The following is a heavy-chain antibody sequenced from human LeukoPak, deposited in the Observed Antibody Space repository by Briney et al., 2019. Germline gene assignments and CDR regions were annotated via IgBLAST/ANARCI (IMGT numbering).Heavy chain of an antibody. CDR1: GGSISSYY. CDR3: ARSTRSYYFDY. D-gene: IGHD4-11*01. Sequence: SETLSLTCTVSGGSISSYYWSWIRQPPGKGLEWIGYTYYSGSTNYNPPLKSRVTISVDTSKNQFSLKLSSVTAADTAVYYCARSTRSYYFDYWGQGTLVTVSS. V-gene: IGHV4-59*01. CDR2: TYYSGST. J-gene: IGHJ4*02.